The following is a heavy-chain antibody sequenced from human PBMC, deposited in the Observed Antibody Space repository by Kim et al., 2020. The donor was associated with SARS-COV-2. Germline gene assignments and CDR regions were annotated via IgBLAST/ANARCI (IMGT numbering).Heavy chain of an antibody. CDR1: GFTFSNYD. V-gene: IGHV3-13*04. D-gene: IGHD6-19*01. CDR3: ARRSPGLTYGMDV. CDR2: IGIAGDT. Sequence: WGSLRLSCAASGFTFSNYDMHWVRQVTGKGLEWVSAIGIAGDTYYPGSVKGRFTISRENAKNSLYLQMNSLRAGDTAVYYCARRSPGLTYGMDVWGQGTTVTVSS. J-gene: IGHJ6*02.